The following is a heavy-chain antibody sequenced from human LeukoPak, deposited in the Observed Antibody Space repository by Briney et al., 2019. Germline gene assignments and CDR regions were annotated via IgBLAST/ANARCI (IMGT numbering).Heavy chain of an antibody. CDR3: ARVGDAFDI. J-gene: IGHJ3*02. V-gene: IGHV4-30-2*01. D-gene: IGHD1-26*01. Sequence: SETLSLTCTVSGGSISSGGYYWSCIRQPPGKGLEWIGYIYHSGSTYYNPSLKSRVTISVDRSKNQFSLKLSSVTAADTAVYYCARVGDAFDIWGQGTMVTVSS. CDR2: IYHSGST. CDR1: GGSISSGGYY.